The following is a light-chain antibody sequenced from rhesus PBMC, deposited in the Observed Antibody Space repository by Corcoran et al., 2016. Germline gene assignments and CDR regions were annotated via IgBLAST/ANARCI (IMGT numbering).Light chain of an antibody. CDR1: ESVGSY. CDR3: QQYNDLLPT. J-gene: IGKJ1*01. Sequence: EIVMTQSPATLSLSPGETATLSCRASESVGSYLAWYQQKLGQAPKLLVHSAYFRATGIPDRFSGSGYRTEFTLTITSLEPEDVGVYHCQQYNDLLPTFGQGTKVEIK. V-gene: IGKV3-40*03. CDR2: SAY.